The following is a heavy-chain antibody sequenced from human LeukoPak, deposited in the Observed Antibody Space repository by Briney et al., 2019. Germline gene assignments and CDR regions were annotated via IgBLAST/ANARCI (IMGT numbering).Heavy chain of an antibody. V-gene: IGHV3-21*01. J-gene: IGHJ5*02. Sequence: GGSLRLSCAASGFTFSSYSMNWVRQAPGKGLEWVSFISSSSVYIYYTDSVKGRFTISRDNAKNSLYLQMNSLRAEDTAVYYCARVLGPNWFDPWGQGTLVTVYS. CDR1: GFTFSSYS. CDR2: ISSSSVYI. CDR3: ARVLGPNWFDP.